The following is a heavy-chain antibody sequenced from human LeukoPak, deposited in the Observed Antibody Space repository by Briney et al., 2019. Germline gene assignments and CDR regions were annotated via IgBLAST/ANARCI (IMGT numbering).Heavy chain of an antibody. CDR3: ARDAFGVDKSPF. CDR1: GFTFNNYA. CDR2: IIGSGGST. J-gene: IGHJ4*02. Sequence: GGSLRLSCAASGFTFNNYAMTWVRQAPGKGLEWVSTIIGSGGSTDYADSVKGRFTISRDNAKNTPYLQMNVLRAEDTAVYYCARDAFGVDKSPFWGQGTLVTVSS. D-gene: IGHD3-3*01. V-gene: IGHV3-23*01.